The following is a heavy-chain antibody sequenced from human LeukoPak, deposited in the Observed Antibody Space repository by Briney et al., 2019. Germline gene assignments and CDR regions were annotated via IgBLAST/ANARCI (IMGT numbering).Heavy chain of an antibody. J-gene: IGHJ6*03. D-gene: IGHD3-10*01. V-gene: IGHV4-4*07. Sequence: ETLSLTCTVSGGSISSYYWSWIRQPAGKGLEWIGRIYTSGSTNYNPSLKSRVTMSVDTSKNQFFLKLSSVTAADTAVYYCAREEGIIGSGTYLVTDYYYYYMDVWGNGTTVTISS. CDR3: AREEGIIGSGTYLVTDYYYYYMDV. CDR2: IYTSGST. CDR1: GGSISSYY.